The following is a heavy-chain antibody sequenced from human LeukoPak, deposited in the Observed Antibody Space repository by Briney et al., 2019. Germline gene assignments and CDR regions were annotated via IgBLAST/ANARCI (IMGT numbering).Heavy chain of an antibody. CDR1: GFTFSSYS. CDR2: ISSSSRYI. D-gene: IGHD3-22*01. J-gene: IGHJ4*02. CDR3: ARDGESSGAYYFDY. Sequence: GGSLRLSCAASGFTFSSYSMNWVRQAPGKGLEWVSSISSSSRYIYYADSVKGRFTISRDNAKNSLYLQMNSLRAEDTAVYYCARDGESSGAYYFDYWGQGTLVTVSS. V-gene: IGHV3-21*01.